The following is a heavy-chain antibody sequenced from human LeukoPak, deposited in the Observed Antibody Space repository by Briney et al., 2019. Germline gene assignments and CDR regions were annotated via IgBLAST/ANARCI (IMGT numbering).Heavy chain of an antibody. CDR2: INPNSGGT. Sequence: GASVKVSCKASGYTFTGYYMHWVRQAPGQGLEWMGWINPNSGGTNYAQKLQGRVTMTRDTSISTAYMELSRLRSDDTAVYYCARDSIAAAGSRPDYWGQGTLVTVSS. D-gene: IGHD6-13*01. CDR3: ARDSIAAAGSRPDY. V-gene: IGHV1-2*02. J-gene: IGHJ4*02. CDR1: GYTFTGYY.